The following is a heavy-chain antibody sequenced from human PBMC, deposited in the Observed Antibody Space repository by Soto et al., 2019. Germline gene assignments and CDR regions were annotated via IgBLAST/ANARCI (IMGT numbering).Heavy chain of an antibody. CDR1: GFTFTSSA. CDR3: AADQGYSSGMDV. Sequence: VASVKVSCKASGFTFTSSAVHWVRQARGQRLEWIGWIVVGSGNTNYAQKFQERVTITRDMSTSTAYMELSSLRSEDTAVYYCAADQGYSSGMDVWGQGTTVTVSS. CDR2: IVVGSGNT. D-gene: IGHD6-19*01. J-gene: IGHJ6*02. V-gene: IGHV1-58*01.